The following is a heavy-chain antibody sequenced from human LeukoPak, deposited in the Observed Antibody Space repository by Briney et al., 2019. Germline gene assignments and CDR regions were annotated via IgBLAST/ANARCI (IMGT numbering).Heavy chain of an antibody. D-gene: IGHD3-10*02. Sequence: SSETLSLTCSVSGGSLRTYYWTWIRQPPGKGLDWIAHIFYTGKTNYNPSLKSRVSVSVDTSKSQISLMLRSVTAADTAFYYCARAGTVLGAEFDTWGPGTLVTVSS. V-gene: IGHV4-59*01. CDR1: GGSLRTYY. J-gene: IGHJ4*02. CDR3: ARAGTVLGAEFDT. CDR2: IFYTGKT.